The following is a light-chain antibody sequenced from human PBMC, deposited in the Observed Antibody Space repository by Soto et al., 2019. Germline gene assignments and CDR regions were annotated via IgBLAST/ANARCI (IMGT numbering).Light chain of an antibody. CDR1: SSDVGGYNY. V-gene: IGLV2-14*01. CDR2: EVT. CDR3: SSFTNIATYV. Sequence: QSALTQPASVSGSAGQSITISCTGTSSDVGGYNYVSWYQQYPGKAPKVIIYEVTYRPSGVSNRFSGSKSGNTASLTISGLQAEDEADYYCSSFTNIATYVFGTGTKLTVL. J-gene: IGLJ1*01.